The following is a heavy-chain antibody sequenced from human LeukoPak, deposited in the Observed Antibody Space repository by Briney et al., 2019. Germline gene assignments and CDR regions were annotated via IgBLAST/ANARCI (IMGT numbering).Heavy chain of an antibody. CDR3: ARVDGDYIFLFDY. V-gene: IGHV1-8*01. J-gene: IGHJ4*02. Sequence: ASVKVSFKASGYTFTSYDINWVRQATGQGLEWMGWMNPNSGNTGYAQKFQGRVTMTRNTSISTAYMELSSLRSEDTAVYYCARVDGDYIFLFDYWGQGTLVTVSS. CDR1: GYTFTSYD. CDR2: MNPNSGNT. D-gene: IGHD4-17*01.